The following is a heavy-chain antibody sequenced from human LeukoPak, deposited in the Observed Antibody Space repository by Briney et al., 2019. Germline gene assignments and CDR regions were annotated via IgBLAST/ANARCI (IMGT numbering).Heavy chain of an antibody. CDR1: AASIRNNH. D-gene: IGHD5-12*01. J-gene: IGHJ5*02. V-gene: IGHV4-4*08. CDR2: IYSTGST. Sequence: SETLSLTCTVSAASIRNNHWSWIRQPPGEGLEWIGYIYSTGSTSYNPSLKSRVTISVDTSKNQFSLNLTSVTAADTAVYYCARGGGNSGSATDRWGQGNQGTVSS. CDR3: ARGGGNSGSATDR.